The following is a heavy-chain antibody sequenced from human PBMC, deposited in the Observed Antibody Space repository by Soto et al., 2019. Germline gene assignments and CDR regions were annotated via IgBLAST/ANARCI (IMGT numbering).Heavy chain of an antibody. CDR2: ISNDGGNE. J-gene: IGHJ6*02. V-gene: IGHV3-30-3*01. CDR1: GFTLSDFA. CDR3: ARAAPGMDV. Sequence: QVQLVESGGGVVQPGRSLRLSCAAAGFTLSDFAMHWVRQAPGKGLEWVALISNDGGNEHYGDSVKGRFTISRDNSKHMLYRQGTSVRVEETAVYYCARAAPGMDVWGQGTTVTVSS.